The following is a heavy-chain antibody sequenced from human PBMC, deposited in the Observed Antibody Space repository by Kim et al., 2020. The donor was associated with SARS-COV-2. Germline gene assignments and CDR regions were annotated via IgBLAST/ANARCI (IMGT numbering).Heavy chain of an antibody. CDR1: GGSISSYY. Sequence: SETLSLTCTVSGGSISSYYWSWIRQPPGKGLEWIGYIYYSGSTNYNPSLKSRVTISVDTPKNQFSLKLSSVTAADTAVYYCARWGKYDSSGYYAGFGDRGPNDAFDIWGQGTMVTVSS. CDR3: ARWGKYDSSGYYAGFGDRGPNDAFDI. J-gene: IGHJ3*02. CDR2: IYYSGST. D-gene: IGHD3-22*01. V-gene: IGHV4-59*01.